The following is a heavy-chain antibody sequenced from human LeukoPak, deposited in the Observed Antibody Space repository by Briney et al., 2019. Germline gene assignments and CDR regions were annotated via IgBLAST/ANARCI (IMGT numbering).Heavy chain of an antibody. CDR1: GFTFSGYS. CDR3: ARDQDIIVLPAAIFDC. CDR2: IGVDSSRV. J-gene: IGHJ4*02. Sequence: GGSLRLSCVASGFTFSGYSMNWVRQAPGKGLEWISYIGVDSSRVYYADSVKGRFTISRDNAKNSLYLQMNSLRAEDTAVYYCARDQDIIVLPAAIFDCWGQGTLVSVSS. D-gene: IGHD2-2*01. V-gene: IGHV3-48*01.